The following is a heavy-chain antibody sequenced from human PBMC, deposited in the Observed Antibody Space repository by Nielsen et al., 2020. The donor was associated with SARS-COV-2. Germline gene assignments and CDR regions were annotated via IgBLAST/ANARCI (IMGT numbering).Heavy chain of an antibody. V-gene: IGHV1-2*06. Sequence: ASVKVSCKASGYTFTGYYMHWVRQAPGQGLEWMGRINPNSGGTNYAQKFQGRVTMTRDTSISTAYMELSRLRSDDTAVYYCARGSAVAGTDFDYWGQGTLVTVSS. CDR3: ARGSAVAGTDFDY. J-gene: IGHJ4*02. D-gene: IGHD6-19*01. CDR1: GYTFTGYY. CDR2: INPNSGGT.